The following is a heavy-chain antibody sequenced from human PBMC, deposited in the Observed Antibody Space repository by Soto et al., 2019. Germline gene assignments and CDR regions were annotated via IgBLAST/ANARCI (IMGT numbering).Heavy chain of an antibody. D-gene: IGHD2-21*02. Sequence: PGEALKISCKCSGYSFTSYWISWVRQTPGKGLEWMGRIDPSDYYTNYSPSFQGHVTISADKSISTAYLQWSSLKASDTAMYYCARVRRVTGNWYFDLWGRGTLVTVSS. CDR2: IDPSDYYT. J-gene: IGHJ2*01. V-gene: IGHV5-10-1*01. CDR1: GYSFTSYW. CDR3: ARVRRVTGNWYFDL.